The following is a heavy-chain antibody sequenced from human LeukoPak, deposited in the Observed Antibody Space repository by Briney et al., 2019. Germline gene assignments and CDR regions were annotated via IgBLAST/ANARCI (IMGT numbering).Heavy chain of an antibody. CDR2: INPNSGGT. V-gene: IGHV1-2*02. D-gene: IGHD6-19*01. Sequence: ASVKVSCKASRYTFTGYYMHWVCQAPGQGREWMGWINPNSGGTNYAQKFQGRVTMTRDTSISTAYMELSRLRSDDTAVYYCARAYSGWPPFDYWGQGTLVTVSS. J-gene: IGHJ4*02. CDR1: RYTFTGYY. CDR3: ARAYSGWPPFDY.